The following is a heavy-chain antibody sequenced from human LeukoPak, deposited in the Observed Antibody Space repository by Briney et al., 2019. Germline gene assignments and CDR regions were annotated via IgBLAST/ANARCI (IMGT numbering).Heavy chain of an antibody. Sequence: ASVKVSCKASGYTFTSYYMHWVRQAPGQGLEWMGIINPSGGSTSYAQKFQGRVTMTRDTSTSTVYMELSSLRSEDTAVYYCAREGRDCSSTSCLGHNWFDPWGQGTLVTVSS. CDR3: AREGRDCSSTSCLGHNWFDP. V-gene: IGHV1-46*01. D-gene: IGHD2-2*01. CDR1: GYTFTSYY. J-gene: IGHJ5*02. CDR2: INPSGGST.